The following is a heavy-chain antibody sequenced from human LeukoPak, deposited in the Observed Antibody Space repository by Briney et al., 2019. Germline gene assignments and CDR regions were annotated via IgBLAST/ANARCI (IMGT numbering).Heavy chain of an antibody. Sequence: GGSLRLSCAASGFTFSVYWTSWVRQAPGKGLEWVSTIYTGGNTYYAASVKGRFTISRDFSKNTVFLHMNSLRAEDTAMYYCARGDDSGYYDYFDYWGQGALVTVSS. D-gene: IGHD3-22*01. J-gene: IGHJ4*02. CDR3: ARGDDSGYYDYFDY. CDR1: GFTFSVYW. V-gene: IGHV3-53*01. CDR2: IYTGGNT.